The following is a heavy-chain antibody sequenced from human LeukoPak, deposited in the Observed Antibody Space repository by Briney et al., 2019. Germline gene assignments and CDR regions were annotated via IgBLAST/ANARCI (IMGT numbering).Heavy chain of an antibody. CDR2: LFGVGGST. Sequence: GGALRLSCGPSGFSLFSSAMSWVRAALGEGREWVSALFGVGGSTYYADSVRGPFTISRDNSTNTLYIRINSLRAASTGVYYCAKLGHPYYYDCSVYYWVDYWGQGTLVTVSS. V-gene: IGHV3-23*01. J-gene: IGHJ4*02. D-gene: IGHD3-22*01. CDR3: AKLGHPYYYDCSVYYWVDY. CDR1: GFSLFSSA.